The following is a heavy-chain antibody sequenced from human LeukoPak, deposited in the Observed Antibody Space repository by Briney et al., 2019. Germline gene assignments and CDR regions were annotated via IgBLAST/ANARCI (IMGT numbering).Heavy chain of an antibody. Sequence: AASVKVSCKASGYTFTGYYMHWVRQAPGQGLEWMGIINPSGGSTSYAQKFQGRVTMTRDTSTSTVYMELSSLRSEDTAVYYCARELGSEYYDSSGYYSDWGQGTLVTVSS. CDR1: GYTFTGYY. D-gene: IGHD3-22*01. J-gene: IGHJ4*02. CDR3: ARELGSEYYDSSGYYSD. CDR2: INPSGGST. V-gene: IGHV1-46*01.